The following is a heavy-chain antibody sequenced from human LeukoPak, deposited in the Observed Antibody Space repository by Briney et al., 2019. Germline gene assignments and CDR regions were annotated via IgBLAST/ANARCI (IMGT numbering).Heavy chain of an antibody. J-gene: IGHJ4*02. V-gene: IGHV4-39*07. CDR3: ARYSSGWQNYFDY. D-gene: IGHD6-19*01. CDR1: GGSISSSSYY. Sequence: SETLSLTCTVSGGSISSSSYYWGWIRQPPGKGLEWIGSIHYSGSTYYNPSLKSRVTISVDTSKNQFSLKLSSVTAADTAVYYCARYSSGWQNYFDYWGQGTLVTVSS. CDR2: IHYSGST.